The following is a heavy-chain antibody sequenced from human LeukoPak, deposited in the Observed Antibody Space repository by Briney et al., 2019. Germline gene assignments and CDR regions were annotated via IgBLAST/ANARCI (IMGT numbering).Heavy chain of an antibody. CDR3: ARGNDYGDGVGIYFDY. J-gene: IGHJ4*02. CDR1: GFTIRSYW. Sequence: GGSLRLSCAASGFTIRSYWMSWVRQAPGKGLEWVANIKQDGSQKYYVDSVKGRFTISRDNAKNSLYLQINSLRAEDTAVYYCARGNDYGDGVGIYFDYWGQGTLVTVSS. CDR2: IKQDGSQK. V-gene: IGHV3-7*03. D-gene: IGHD4-17*01.